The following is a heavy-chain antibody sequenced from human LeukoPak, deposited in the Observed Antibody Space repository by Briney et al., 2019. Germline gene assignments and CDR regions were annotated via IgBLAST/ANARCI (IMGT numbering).Heavy chain of an antibody. CDR2: ISGSGSST. J-gene: IGHJ4*02. Sequence: GGSLRLSCAASGFTFSSYAMSWVRQAPGEGLEWVSAISGSGSSTYYADSVRGRFTISRDNSKNTLYLQMNSLRAEDTAVYYCARGFRDTAMFLDYWGQGTLVTVSS. CDR3: ARGFRDTAMFLDY. D-gene: IGHD5-18*01. V-gene: IGHV3-23*01. CDR1: GFTFSSYA.